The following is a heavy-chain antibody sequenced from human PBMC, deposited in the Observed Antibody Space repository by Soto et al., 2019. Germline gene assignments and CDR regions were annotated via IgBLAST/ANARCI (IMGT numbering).Heavy chain of an antibody. J-gene: IGHJ4*02. CDR2: ISSSGSSI. CDR1: GFTFSSYA. Sequence: PGGSLRLSCAASGFTFSSYAMSWVRQAPGKGLEWVSAISSSGSSIYYADSVKGRFTISRDNAKNSLYLQMNSLRAEDTAVYYCASIAAAESYDFDYWGQGTLVTVSS. CDR3: ASIAAAESYDFDY. V-gene: IGHV3-48*04. D-gene: IGHD6-13*01.